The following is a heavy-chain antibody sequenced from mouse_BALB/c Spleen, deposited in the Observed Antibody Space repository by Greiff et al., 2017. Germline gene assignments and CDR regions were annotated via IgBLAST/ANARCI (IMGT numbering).Heavy chain of an antibody. CDR3: APDYDSAMDY. D-gene: IGHD2-4*01. Sequence: EVQLQESGPGLVKPSQSLSLTCTVTGYSITSDYAWNWIRQFPGNKLEWMGYISYSGSTSYNPSLKSRISITRDTSKNQFFLQLNSVTTEDTATYYCAPDYDSAMDYWGQGTSVTVSS. J-gene: IGHJ4*01. CDR2: ISYSGST. CDR1: GYSITSDYA. V-gene: IGHV3-2*02.